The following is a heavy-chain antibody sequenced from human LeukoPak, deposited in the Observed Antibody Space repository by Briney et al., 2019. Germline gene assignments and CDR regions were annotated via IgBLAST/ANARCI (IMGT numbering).Heavy chain of an antibody. J-gene: IGHJ4*02. CDR3: ARDTFIAARQRFDY. Sequence: GGSLRLSCAASGFTFSSYSMNWVRQAPGKGLEWVSSISSSSSYIYYADSVKGRFTISRDNAKNSLYLQMNSLGAEDTAVYYCARDTFIAARQRFDYWGQGTLVTVSS. D-gene: IGHD6-6*01. V-gene: IGHV3-21*01. CDR1: GFTFSSYS. CDR2: ISSSSSYI.